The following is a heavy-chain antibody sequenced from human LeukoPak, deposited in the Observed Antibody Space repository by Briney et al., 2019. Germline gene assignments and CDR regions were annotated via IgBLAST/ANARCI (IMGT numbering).Heavy chain of an antibody. CDR1: GGSISSSDYN. CDR3: ARRSCSGSSCYFFDY. J-gene: IGHJ4*02. V-gene: IGHV4-39*01. CDR2: IHYLGNT. D-gene: IGHD2-15*01. Sequence: SETLSLTCTVSGGSISSSDYNWVWIRQPPGKGLEWIGSIHYLGNTYYTPSLKTRVTISVDTSNNQFSLSLSSVTAADTAVYYCARRSCSGSSCYFFDYWGQGTLVTVSS.